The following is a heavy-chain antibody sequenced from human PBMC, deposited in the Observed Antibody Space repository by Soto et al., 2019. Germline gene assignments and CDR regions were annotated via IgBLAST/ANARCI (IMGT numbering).Heavy chain of an antibody. CDR1: GYTFTSYG. CDR2: ISAYNGNT. V-gene: IGHV1-18*01. D-gene: IGHD6-6*01. CDR3: ARAEQLVHHCDY. Sequence: ASVKVSCKASGYTFTSYGISWVRQAPGQGLEWMGWISAYNGNTDYAQKLQGRVSMTSDTSTSPDFMELRSLRSDDTAVYYCARAEQLVHHCDYWGQGTLVTVSS. J-gene: IGHJ4*02.